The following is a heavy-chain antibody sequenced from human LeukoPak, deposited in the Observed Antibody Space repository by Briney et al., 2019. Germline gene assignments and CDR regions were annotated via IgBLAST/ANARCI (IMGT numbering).Heavy chain of an antibody. CDR2: INHSGST. J-gene: IGHJ4*02. D-gene: IGHD3-9*01. CDR1: GGSFSGYY. Sequence: SETLSLTCAVYGGSFSGYYWSWIRQPPGKGLEWIGEINHSGSTNYNPSLKSRVTISVDTSKNQFSLKLSSVTAADTTMYYCARGFPLRSFDWLSAADSWGQGTLVTVSS. CDR3: ARGFPLRSFDWLSAADS. V-gene: IGHV4-34*01.